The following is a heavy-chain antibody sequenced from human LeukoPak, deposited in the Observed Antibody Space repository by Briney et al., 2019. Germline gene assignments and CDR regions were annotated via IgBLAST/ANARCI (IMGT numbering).Heavy chain of an antibody. V-gene: IGHV4-4*07. D-gene: IGHD2-15*01. CDR2: IYTSGST. CDR1: GSSISGFY. CDR3: ARDRDELLAWFDP. Sequence: SETLSLTCTVSGSSISGFYWSWIRQPPGKGLEWIGRIYTSGSTNYNPSLKSRVTMSVDTSKNQFSLKLSSVTAADTAVYYCARDRDELLAWFDPWGQGTLVTVSS. J-gene: IGHJ5*02.